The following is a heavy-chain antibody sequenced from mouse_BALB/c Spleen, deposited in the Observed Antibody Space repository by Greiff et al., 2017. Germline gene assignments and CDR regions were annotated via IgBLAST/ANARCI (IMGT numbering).Heavy chain of an antibody. CDR2: IWGDGST. J-gene: IGHJ3*01. Sequence: QVQLKQSGPGLVAPSQSLSITCTVSGFSLTGYGVNWVRQPPGKGLEWLGMIWGDGSTDYNSALKSRLSISKDNSKSQVFLKMNSLQTDDTARYYCASGRYDGETWFAYWGQGTLVTVSA. CDR3: ASGRYDGETWFAY. D-gene: IGHD2-14*01. V-gene: IGHV2-6-7*01. CDR1: GFSLTGYG.